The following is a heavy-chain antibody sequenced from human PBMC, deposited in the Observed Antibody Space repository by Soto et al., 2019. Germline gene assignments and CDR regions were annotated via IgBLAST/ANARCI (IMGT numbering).Heavy chain of an antibody. J-gene: IGHJ6*03. CDR2: INHSGST. CDR1: GGSFSCYY. V-gene: IGHV4-34*01. D-gene: IGHD3-3*01. CDR3: ARQSRYYDFWSGPYYMDV. Sequence: PSETLSVTCAVYGGSFSCYYWSWIRQPPGKGLEWIGEINHSGSTNSNPSLKSRVTISVDTSKNQFSLKLSSVTAADTAVYYCARQSRYYDFWSGPYYMDVWGKGTTVTVSS.